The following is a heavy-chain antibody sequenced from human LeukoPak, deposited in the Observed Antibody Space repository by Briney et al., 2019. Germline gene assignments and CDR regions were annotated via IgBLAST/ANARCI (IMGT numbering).Heavy chain of an antibody. CDR2: ISSSSSYI. Sequence: GGSLRLSCAASGFTFSSYSMNWVRQAPGKGLEWVSSISSSSSYIYYADSVKGRFTISRDNAKNSLYLQMNSLRAEDTAVYYCARDLGATHYFDYWGQGSLVTVSS. CDR3: ARDLGATHYFDY. CDR1: GFTFSSYS. D-gene: IGHD1-26*01. V-gene: IGHV3-21*01. J-gene: IGHJ4*02.